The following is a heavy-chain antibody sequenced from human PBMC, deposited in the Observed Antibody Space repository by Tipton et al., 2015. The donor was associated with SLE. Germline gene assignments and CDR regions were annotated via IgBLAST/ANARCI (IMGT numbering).Heavy chain of an antibody. Sequence: QLVQSGAEVKKPGASVKVSCKASGSSLSNYDIIWARQAAGQGLEWMGWMNPSYGNTAYAQKFQGRVTLSSDTSTNTAYMELGSLSSEDSAVCHCASGVECWAHETDVWGTGATAIV. CDR3: ASGVECWAHETDV. CDR2: MNPSYGNT. J-gene: IGHJ6*03. D-gene: IGHD3-3*01. CDR1: GSSLSNYD. V-gene: IGHV1-8*01.